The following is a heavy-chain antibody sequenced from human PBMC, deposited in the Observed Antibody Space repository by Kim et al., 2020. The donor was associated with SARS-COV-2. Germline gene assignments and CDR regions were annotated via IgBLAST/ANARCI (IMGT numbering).Heavy chain of an antibody. V-gene: IGHV4-59*01. CDR1: GGSISSYY. J-gene: IGHJ3*02. CDR2: IYYSGST. CDR3: ARGSRGYPYDAFDI. D-gene: IGHD3-22*01. Sequence: SETLSLTCTVSGGSISSYYWSWIRQPPGKGLEWIGYIYYSGSTNYNPSLKSRVTISVDTSKNQFSLKLSSVTAPDTAVYYCARGSRGYPYDAFDISGHGT.